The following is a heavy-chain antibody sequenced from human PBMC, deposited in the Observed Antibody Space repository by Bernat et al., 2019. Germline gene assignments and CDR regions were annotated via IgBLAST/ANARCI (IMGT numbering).Heavy chain of an antibody. V-gene: IGHV3-23*04. CDR1: GFTFGTFA. Sequence: EVRLVESGGDLVQPGGSLRLSCAASGFTFGTFAMSWVRQAPGKGLEWVSAMTGGGTTYYADSVKGRVIISRDNSKNMLFMQINSLTAEDTAVYYCAKFRGQLIRNYYMNVWGEGTTVTVS. CDR2: MTGGGTT. D-gene: IGHD2-21*01. J-gene: IGHJ6*03. CDR3: AKFRGQLIRNYYMNV.